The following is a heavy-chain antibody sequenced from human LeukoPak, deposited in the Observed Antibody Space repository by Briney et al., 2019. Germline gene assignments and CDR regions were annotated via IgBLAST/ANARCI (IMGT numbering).Heavy chain of an antibody. CDR1: GFTFSSYS. CDR2: ISSSSYI. V-gene: IGHV3-21*01. CDR3: ATLAAADSYYYYYMDV. D-gene: IGHD6-13*01. Sequence: GGSLRLSCAASGFTFSSYSMNWVRQAPGKGLEWVSSISSSSYIYYADSVKGRFTISRGNAKNSLYLQMNSLRAEDTAVYYCATLAAADSYYYYYMDVWGKGTTVTVSS. J-gene: IGHJ6*03.